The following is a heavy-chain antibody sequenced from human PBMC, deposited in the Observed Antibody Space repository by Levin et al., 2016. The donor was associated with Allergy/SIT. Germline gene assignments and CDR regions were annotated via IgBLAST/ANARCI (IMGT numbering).Heavy chain of an antibody. J-gene: IGHJ4*02. CDR3: ARTAYSSGWYPSDY. Sequence: RQAPGKALEWLAHIFSNDEKSYSTSLKSRLTISKDTSKSQVVLTMTNMDPVDTATYYCARTAYSSGWYPSDYWGQGTLVTVSS. D-gene: IGHD6-19*01. CDR2: IFSNDEK. V-gene: IGHV2-26*01.